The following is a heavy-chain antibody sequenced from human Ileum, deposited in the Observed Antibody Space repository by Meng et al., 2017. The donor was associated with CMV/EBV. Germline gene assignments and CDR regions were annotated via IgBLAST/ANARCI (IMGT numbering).Heavy chain of an antibody. CDR3: ATAGGDNYLAYYFDY. CDR1: GFTFSNYA. V-gene: IGHV3-23*01. CDR2: ISGSGDST. J-gene: IGHJ4*02. D-gene: IGHD4-11*01. Sequence: GESLKISCAASGFTFSNYAMNWVRQAPGKGLEWVSAISGSGDSTYYADSVKGRFTISRDNSRSTLYLQTNSLRAEDTALYYCATAGGDNYLAYYFDYWGQGTLVTVSS.